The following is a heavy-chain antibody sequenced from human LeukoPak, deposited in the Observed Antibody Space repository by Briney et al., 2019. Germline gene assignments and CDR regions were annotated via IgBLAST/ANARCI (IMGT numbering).Heavy chain of an antibody. CDR2: INQDGSEK. Sequence: GGSQRLSCAASGFTFGGYWMSWVRQAPGKGLEWVANINQDGSEKYYVDSVKGRFTISRDNAKRTLYLQMNSLRAEDTAVYYCASTFAGRREWGRGTLVTVSS. CDR3: ASTFAGRRE. CDR1: GFTFGGYW. D-gene: IGHD3-16*01. J-gene: IGHJ4*02. V-gene: IGHV3-7*01.